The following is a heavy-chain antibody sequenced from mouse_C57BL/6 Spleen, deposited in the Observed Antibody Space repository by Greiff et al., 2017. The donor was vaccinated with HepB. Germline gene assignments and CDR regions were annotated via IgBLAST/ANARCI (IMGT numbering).Heavy chain of an antibody. V-gene: IGHV1-54*01. CDR2: INPGSGGT. D-gene: IGHD1-1*01. CDR3: ARSLVTTVVPYGGYFDV. J-gene: IGHJ1*03. Sequence: VQLQQSGAELVRPGTSVKVSCKASGYAFTNYLIEWVKQRPGQGLEWIGVINPGSGGTNYNEKFKGKATLTADKSSSTASMQLSSLTSEDSAVYFCARSLVTTVVPYGGYFDVWGTGTTVTVSS. CDR1: GYAFTNYL.